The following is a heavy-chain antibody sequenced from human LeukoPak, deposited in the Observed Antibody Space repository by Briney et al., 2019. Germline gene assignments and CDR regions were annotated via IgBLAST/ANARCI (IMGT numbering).Heavy chain of an antibody. CDR2: IKSDGSST. J-gene: IGHJ4*02. V-gene: IGHV3-74*01. Sequence: GGSLRLSCAASGFTFSNYWMHWVRQAPGKGPVWVSRIKSDGSSTRFADSVQGRFTISRDNGKNTLYLQMNSLRAEDTAVYYCARGGETSDWYPGYLDYWGQGALVTVSS. CDR3: ARGGETSDWYPGYLDY. CDR1: GFTFSNYW. D-gene: IGHD3-9*01.